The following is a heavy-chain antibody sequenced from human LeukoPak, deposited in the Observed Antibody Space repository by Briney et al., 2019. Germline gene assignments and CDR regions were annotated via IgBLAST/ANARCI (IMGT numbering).Heavy chain of an antibody. V-gene: IGHV4-59*01. J-gene: IGHJ5*02. CDR3: ARDFNYDSSGYLYNWFDP. D-gene: IGHD3-22*01. CDR1: GGSISSYY. Sequence: SETLSLTCTVSGGSISSYYWSWIRQPPGKGLEWIGYIYYSGSTNYNPSLKGRVTISVDTTKSQFSLKLSSVTAADTAVYYCARDFNYDSSGYLYNWFDPWGQGTLVTVSS. CDR2: IYYSGST.